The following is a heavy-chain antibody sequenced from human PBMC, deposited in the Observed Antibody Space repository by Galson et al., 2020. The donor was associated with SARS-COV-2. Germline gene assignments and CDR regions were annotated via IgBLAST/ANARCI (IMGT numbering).Heavy chain of an antibody. V-gene: IGHV3-33*01. CDR2: IWYDGSYK. D-gene: IGHD2-2*01. CDR1: AFTFSSSG. Sequence: GESLKISCVASAFTFSSSGMHWVRQAPGKGLAWVTVIWYDGSYKYYADSVKGRFTIYRDNSKNTLYLQMNSLRAEDTAVYYCARYSSTYALDYWGQGTRVTVSS. J-gene: IGHJ4*02. CDR3: ARYSSTYALDY.